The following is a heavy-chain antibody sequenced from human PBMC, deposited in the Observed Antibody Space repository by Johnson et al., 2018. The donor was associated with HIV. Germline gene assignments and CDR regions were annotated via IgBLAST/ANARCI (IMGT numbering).Heavy chain of an antibody. CDR3: TRSKLQVLAPDAFDL. CDR2: IWYDGSNK. Sequence: QVQLVESGGGVVQPGRSLRLSCAASGFTFSSYGMHWVRQAPGKGLEWVAVIWYDGSNKYYADSVKGRFTISRDSSRNTLYLQIDTLKVEDTARYYCTRSKLQVLAPDAFDLWGQGTMVTVSS. V-gene: IGHV3-33*01. J-gene: IGHJ3*01. CDR1: GFTFSSYG. D-gene: IGHD5-24*01.